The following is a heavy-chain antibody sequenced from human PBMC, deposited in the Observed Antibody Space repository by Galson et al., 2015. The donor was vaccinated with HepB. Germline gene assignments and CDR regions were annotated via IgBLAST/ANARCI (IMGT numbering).Heavy chain of an antibody. V-gene: IGHV3-64D*06. D-gene: IGHD6-19*01. CDR3: VKDLNLSSGWYYFDY. CDR1: GFTFSSYA. CDR2: ISSNGGST. J-gene: IGHJ4*02. Sequence: SLRLSCAASGFTFSSYAMHWVRQAPGKGLEYVSAISSNGGSTYYADSVKGRFTISRDNSKNTLYLQMSSLRAEDTAVYYCVKDLNLSSGWYYFDYWGQGTLVTVSS.